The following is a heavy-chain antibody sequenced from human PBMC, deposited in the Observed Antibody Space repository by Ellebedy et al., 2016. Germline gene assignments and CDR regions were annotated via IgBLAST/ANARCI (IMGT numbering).Heavy chain of an antibody. V-gene: IGHV4-39*01. CDR1: GGSMTGIHYY. Sequence: SETLSLTCTVSGGSMTGIHYYWGWIRQPPGKGLEWIGSVYYSGSTVYNPSLKSQITMSVDTSKNQFSLHLRSVPPADTAVYYCARNATGWYFDYWGQGALVTVSS. D-gene: IGHD6-19*01. CDR2: VYYSGST. J-gene: IGHJ4*01. CDR3: ARNATGWYFDY.